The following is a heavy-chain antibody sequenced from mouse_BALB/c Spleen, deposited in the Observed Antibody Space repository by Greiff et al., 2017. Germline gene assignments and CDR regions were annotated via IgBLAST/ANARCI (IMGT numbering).Heavy chain of an antibody. D-gene: IGHD2-1*01. J-gene: IGHJ3*01. CDR3: ARTGEGNPFAY. Sequence: EVQGVESGGGLVKPGGSLKLSCAASGFTFSSYAMSWVRQSPEKRLEWVAEISSGGSYTYYPDTVTGRFTISRDNAKTTLYLEMSSLRSEDTAMYYCARTGEGNPFAYWGQGTLVTVSA. CDR1: GFTFSSYA. CDR2: ISSGGSYT. V-gene: IGHV5-9-4*01.